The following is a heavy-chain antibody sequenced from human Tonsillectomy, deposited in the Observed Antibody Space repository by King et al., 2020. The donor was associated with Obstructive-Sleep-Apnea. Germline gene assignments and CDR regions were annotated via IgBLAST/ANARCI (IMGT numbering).Heavy chain of an antibody. D-gene: IGHD3-22*01. J-gene: IGHJ3*02. CDR2: IGTAGDP. Sequence: VQLVESGGGLVQPGGSLRLSCAASCYTFSSSDMHWFRQATGKGLEWVSAIGTAGDPYYPGSVKGRFTISRENAKNALYLQMNSLRAGDTAVYYCARGSHYYDSSGYDWYAFDIWGQGTMVTVSS. CDR1: CYTFSSSD. V-gene: IGHV3-13*05. CDR3: ARGSHYYDSSGYDWYAFDI.